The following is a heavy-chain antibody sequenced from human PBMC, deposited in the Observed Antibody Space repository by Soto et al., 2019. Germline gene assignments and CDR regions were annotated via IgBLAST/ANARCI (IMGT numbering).Heavy chain of an antibody. D-gene: IGHD2-2*01. CDR3: ARGFCSSTAEYYYYYYGMDV. J-gene: IGHJ6*02. V-gene: IGHV4-34*01. CDR2: INHSGST. CDR1: GGSFSGYY. Sequence: SGTLSLTCAVYGGSFSGYYWSWIRQPPGKGLEWIGEINHSGSTNYNPSLKSRVTISVDTSKNQFSLKLSSVTAADTAVYYCARGFCSSTAEYYYYYYGMDVWGQGTTVTVSS.